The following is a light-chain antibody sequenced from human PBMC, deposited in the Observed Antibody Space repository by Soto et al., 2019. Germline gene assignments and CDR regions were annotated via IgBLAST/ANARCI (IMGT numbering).Light chain of an antibody. V-gene: IGKV3-20*01. Sequence: ESVWTQSPGTLSLSLGESANLSCMASQIVTRNYLAWYQQKPGQAPRLLFYDASSRASGIPDRFTGSGSGTVFRLPISCLLSHYFALFRCQQKGTSVLTVGQRT. CDR3: QQKGTSVLT. CDR1: QIVTRNY. CDR2: DAS. J-gene: IGKJ5*01.